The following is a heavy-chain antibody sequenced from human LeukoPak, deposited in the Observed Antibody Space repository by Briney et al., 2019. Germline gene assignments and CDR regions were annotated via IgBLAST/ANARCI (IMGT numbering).Heavy chain of an antibody. CDR2: INPNSGNT. D-gene: IGHD6-13*01. Sequence: ASVKVSCKTSGYTFTDYYMHWVRQAPGQGLEYMGWINPNSGNTGYAQKFQGRVTITRNTSISTAYMELSSLRSEDTAVYYCARGPVVPSAAAAYDYWGQGTLVTVSS. J-gene: IGHJ4*02. CDR1: GYTFTDYY. CDR3: ARGPVVPSAAAAYDY. V-gene: IGHV1-8*03.